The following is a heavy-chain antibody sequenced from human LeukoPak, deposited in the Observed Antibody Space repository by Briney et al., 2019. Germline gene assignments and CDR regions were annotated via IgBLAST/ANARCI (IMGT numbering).Heavy chain of an antibody. J-gene: IGHJ6*02. CDR1: GGSFSGYY. D-gene: IGHD6-13*01. V-gene: IGHV4-34*01. CDR2: INHSGST. CDR3: ARGPGSSWYYYYGMDA. Sequence: SETLSLTCAVYGGSFSGYYWSWIRQPPGKGLEWIGEINHSGSTNYNPSLKSRVTISVDTSKNQFSLKLSSVTAADTAVYYCARGPGSSWYYYYGMDAWGQGTTVTVSS.